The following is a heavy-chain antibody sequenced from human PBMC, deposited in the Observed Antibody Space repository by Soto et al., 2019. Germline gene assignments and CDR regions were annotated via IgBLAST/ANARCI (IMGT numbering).Heavy chain of an antibody. D-gene: IGHD3-3*01. Sequence: QITLKESGPTLVKPTQTLTLTCTFFGFSLSTSGVGVGWIRQPPGKALEWLALIYWDDDKRYSPSLKSRLTITKDTSKNQVVLTMTNMDPVDTATYYCAHSYVYYDFWIGLYARGAGYFDYWGQGTLVTVSS. CDR3: AHSYVYYDFWIGLYARGAGYFDY. CDR2: IYWDDDK. CDR1: GFSLSTSGVG. V-gene: IGHV2-5*02. J-gene: IGHJ4*02.